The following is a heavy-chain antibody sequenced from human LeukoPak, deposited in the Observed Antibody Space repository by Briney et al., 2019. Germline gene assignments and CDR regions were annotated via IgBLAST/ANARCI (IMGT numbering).Heavy chain of an antibody. D-gene: IGHD3-22*01. Sequence: ASVKVSCKASGYTFTSYGISWVRQAPGQGLEWMGWISAYNDNTNYAQKLQGRVTMTTDTSTSTAYMELRSLRSDDTAVYYCARDRRSWYYDSSGYPNYDAFDIWGQGTMVTVSS. J-gene: IGHJ3*02. CDR2: ISAYNDNT. CDR3: ARDRRSWYYDSSGYPNYDAFDI. V-gene: IGHV1-18*01. CDR1: GYTFTSYG.